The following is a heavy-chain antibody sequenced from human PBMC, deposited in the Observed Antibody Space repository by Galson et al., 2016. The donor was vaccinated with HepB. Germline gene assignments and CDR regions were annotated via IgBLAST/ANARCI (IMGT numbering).Heavy chain of an antibody. J-gene: IGHJ6*02. CDR1: GYTLTELS. CDR2: FDPEDGET. Sequence: SVKVSCKVSGYTLTELSMHWVRQAPGKGLEWMGGFDPEDGETFYAQDFQGRVTVTEDTSTDTAYMELSSLRSEDAAVYYCATGSRGITGRLPYYGMDVWGQGTTVTVSS. D-gene: IGHD6-6*01. V-gene: IGHV1-24*01. CDR3: ATGSRGITGRLPYYGMDV.